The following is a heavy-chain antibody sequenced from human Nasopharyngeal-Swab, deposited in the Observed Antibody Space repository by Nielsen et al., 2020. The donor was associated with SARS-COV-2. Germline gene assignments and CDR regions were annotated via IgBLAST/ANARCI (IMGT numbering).Heavy chain of an antibody. Sequence: SVRRSWAASGFTFSSYGMHWLRRSLGEGLEWMAVISYDGSNKYYADSVKGRFTISTDNSKNTLYLQMNSLRAEDTAVYYCARGSGSYKEILFDYWGQGTLVTVSS. D-gene: IGHD1-26*01. J-gene: IGHJ4*02. CDR2: ISYDGSNK. CDR1: GFTFSSYG. CDR3: ARGSGSYKEILFDY. V-gene: IGHV3-30*03.